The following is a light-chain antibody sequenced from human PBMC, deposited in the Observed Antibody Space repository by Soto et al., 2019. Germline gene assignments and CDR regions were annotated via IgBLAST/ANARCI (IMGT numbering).Light chain of an antibody. J-gene: IGKJ1*01. V-gene: IGKV3-20*01. CDR3: QQYGSSRT. CDR1: QDVTRSY. CDR2: GAS. Sequence: EIVLTQSPGTLSLSPGEGATLSCRTSQDVTRSYLAWYQQKPGQAPRLLIYGASIRATGIPDRFSGSVYGTVFTLTISRLEPEDFAVYYCQQYGSSRTFGQGTKVEIK.